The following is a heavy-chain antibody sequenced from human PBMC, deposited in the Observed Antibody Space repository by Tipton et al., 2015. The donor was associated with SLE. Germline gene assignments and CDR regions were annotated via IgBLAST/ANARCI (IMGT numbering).Heavy chain of an antibody. D-gene: IGHD1-26*01. Sequence: SLRLSCTTSGFNFGDYAFSWVRQAPGKGLEWVAFIRSKTYGGTPEYAASVRGRFSISRDDSKSVAYLQMSSLKSEDTGVYYCIRGDSGTYRNWLDPWGQGTLVTVSS. CDR1: GFNFGDYA. J-gene: IGHJ5*02. CDR3: IRGDSGTYRNWLDP. CDR2: IRSKTYGGTP. V-gene: IGHV3-49*04.